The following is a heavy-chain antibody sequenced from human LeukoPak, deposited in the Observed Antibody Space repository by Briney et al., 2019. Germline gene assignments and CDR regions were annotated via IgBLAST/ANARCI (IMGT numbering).Heavy chain of an antibody. D-gene: IGHD1-26*01. Sequence: GGSLRLSCAASGFTFSNAWMNWVRQAPGKGLEWVSAIDSTGAYTWYADSVKGRFTISKDSSKTILYLQMNSLRAEDAAVYFCAKRTAVGRPYYPDNWGQGTLVTPSS. CDR3: AKRTAVGRPYYPDN. CDR1: GFTFSNAW. CDR2: IDSTGAYT. V-gene: IGHV3-23*01. J-gene: IGHJ4*02.